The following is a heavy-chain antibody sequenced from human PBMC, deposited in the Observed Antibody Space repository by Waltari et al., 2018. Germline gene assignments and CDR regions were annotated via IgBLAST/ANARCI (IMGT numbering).Heavy chain of an antibody. CDR3: ARGEFWSGYRGYYFDY. J-gene: IGHJ4*02. CDR2: IKQDGSGK. D-gene: IGHD3-3*01. CDR1: GFTFSSYW. Sequence: EVQLVESGGGLVQPGGSLRLSCAASGFTFSSYWMSWVRQAPGKGLEWVANIKQDGSGKYYVDSVKGRFTISRDNAKNSLYLQMNSLRAEDTAVYYCARGEFWSGYRGYYFDYWGQGTLVTVSS. V-gene: IGHV3-7*01.